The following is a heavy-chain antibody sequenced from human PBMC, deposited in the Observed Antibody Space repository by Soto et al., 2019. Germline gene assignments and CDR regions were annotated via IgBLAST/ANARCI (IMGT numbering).Heavy chain of an antibody. CDR3: IHRRRDAGPNGDY. Sequence: QITLKESGPTLVTPTQTLTLTCSFSGFSLTTDGEGVGWVRQPPGKALEWLALIYWSDSKRYSPSLKNRLTVNKDDSKNQVLLTMTNMDPVDTATYYCIHRRRDAGPNGDYWGQGTLVTVSS. CDR2: IYWSDSK. J-gene: IGHJ4*02. V-gene: IGHV2-5*01. CDR1: GFSLTTDGEG. D-gene: IGHD3-16*01.